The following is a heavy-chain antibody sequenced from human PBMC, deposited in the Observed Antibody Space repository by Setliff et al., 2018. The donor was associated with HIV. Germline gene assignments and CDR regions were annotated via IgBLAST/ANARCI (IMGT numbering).Heavy chain of an antibody. CDR3: TYSASWPDY. D-gene: IGHD6-13*01. CDR2: LHYSGNT. Sequence: SETLSLTCTVSGGSIRSSTYYWGWIRQSPGKGLEWIGSLHYSGNTYYNSSLKSRVTISVDTSKNQFSLKLSSVTAADTAVYCATYSASWPDYWGQGTLVTVSS. J-gene: IGHJ4*02. CDR1: GGSIRSSTYY. V-gene: IGHV4-39*01.